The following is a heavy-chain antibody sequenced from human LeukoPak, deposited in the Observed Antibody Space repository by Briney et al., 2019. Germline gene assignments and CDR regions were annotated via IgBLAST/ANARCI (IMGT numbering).Heavy chain of an antibody. Sequence: SETLSLTCTVSGGSISSYYWSWIRQPPGKGLEWIGYIHYSGSTNYNPSLKSRVTISVDASRNQFSLKLSSVTAADTAVYYCARDVCSGESCWGGWFDPWGQGTLVSVSS. CDR2: IHYSGST. V-gene: IGHV4-59*01. J-gene: IGHJ5*02. CDR3: ARDVCSGESCWGGWFDP. CDR1: GGSISSYY. D-gene: IGHD2-15*01.